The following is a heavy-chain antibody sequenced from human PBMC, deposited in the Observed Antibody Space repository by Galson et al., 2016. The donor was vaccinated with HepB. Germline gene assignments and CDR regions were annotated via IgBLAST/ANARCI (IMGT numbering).Heavy chain of an antibody. D-gene: IGHD2-8*01. CDR2: ISGSGGST. Sequence: SLRLSCAVSGFTFSSYPMNRVRQAPGKGLEWVSGISGSGGSTFDADSVKGRFTISRDNSKKTLYLQMNSLRADDTAVYYCAKGGLMVYGISYYFDYWGQGTLVDVS. CDR1: GFTFSSYP. CDR3: AKGGLMVYGISYYFDY. J-gene: IGHJ4*02. V-gene: IGHV3-23*01.